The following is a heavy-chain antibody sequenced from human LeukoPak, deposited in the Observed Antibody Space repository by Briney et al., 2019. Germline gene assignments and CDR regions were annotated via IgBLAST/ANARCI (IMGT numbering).Heavy chain of an antibody. CDR1: GFTFSSYG. Sequence: GGSLRLSCAASGFTFSSYGMHWVRQAPGKGLEWVAFIRYDGSNKNYADSVKGRFTISRDNSKNTLYLQMNSLRTEDTAVYYCTRESDHSNYPGTFDHWGQGTRVTVSS. CDR3: TRESDHSNYPGTFDH. V-gene: IGHV3-30*02. J-gene: IGHJ4*02. D-gene: IGHD4-11*01. CDR2: IRYDGSNK.